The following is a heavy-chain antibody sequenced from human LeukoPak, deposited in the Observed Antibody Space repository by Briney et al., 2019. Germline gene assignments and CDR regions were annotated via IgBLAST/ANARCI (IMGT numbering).Heavy chain of an antibody. Sequence: GASVKVSCKASGYTFTSYDINWVRQVTGQGLEWKGWMNPNSGDTGYAQKFQGRVNMTRNTSISTAYMELSSLRSDDTAVYYCARDSRWEPAPNDAFDIWGQGTMVTVSS. CDR3: ARDSRWEPAPNDAFDI. CDR1: GYTFTSYD. V-gene: IGHV1-8*02. D-gene: IGHD1-26*01. J-gene: IGHJ3*02. CDR2: MNPNSGDT.